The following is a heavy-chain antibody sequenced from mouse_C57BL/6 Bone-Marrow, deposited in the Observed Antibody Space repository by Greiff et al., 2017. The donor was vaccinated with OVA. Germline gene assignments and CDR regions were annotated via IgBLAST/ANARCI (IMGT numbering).Heavy chain of an antibody. V-gene: IGHV1-81*01. CDR1: GYTFTSYG. CDR2: IYPRSGNT. D-gene: IGHD3-3*01. Sequence: VQLQESGAELARPGASVKLSCKASGYTFTSYGISWVKQRTGQGLEWIGEIYPRSGNTYYNEKFKGKATLTADKSSSTAYMELRSLTSEDSAVYFCARRGGWDWYFDVWGTGTTVTVSS. CDR3: ARRGGWDWYFDV. J-gene: IGHJ1*03.